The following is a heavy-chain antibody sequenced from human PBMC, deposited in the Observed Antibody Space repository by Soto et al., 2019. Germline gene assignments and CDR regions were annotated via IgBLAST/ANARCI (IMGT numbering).Heavy chain of an antibody. Sequence: QVQLQESGPGLVKPSQTLSLTCTVSGGSISSGNYYWSWIRQPPGKGLEWIGFISYSGSTYYNASLKSPVTISVDMSKNQFSLNLNSVTAADTAVYYCATMGTPATGLYYFDYWGQGTLVTVSS. D-gene: IGHD1-7*01. V-gene: IGHV4-30-4*01. CDR3: ATMGTPATGLYYFDY. CDR2: ISYSGST. J-gene: IGHJ4*02. CDR1: GGSISSGNYY.